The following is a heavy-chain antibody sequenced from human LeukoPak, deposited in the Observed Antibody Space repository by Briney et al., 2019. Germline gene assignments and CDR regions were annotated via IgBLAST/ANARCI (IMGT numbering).Heavy chain of an antibody. J-gene: IGHJ5*02. CDR2: ISAYNGNT. Sequence: VSVKVSCKASGYTFTSYGISWVRQAPGQGLEWMGWISAYNGNTNYAQKLQGRVTMTTDTSTSTAYMELRSLRSDDTAVYYCARAEWELLPNWFDPWGQGTLVTVSS. CDR1: GYTFTSYG. V-gene: IGHV1-18*01. D-gene: IGHD1-26*01. CDR3: ARAEWELLPNWFDP.